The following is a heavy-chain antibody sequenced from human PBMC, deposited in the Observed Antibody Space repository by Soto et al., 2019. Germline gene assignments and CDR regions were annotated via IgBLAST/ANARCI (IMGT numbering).Heavy chain of an antibody. Sequence: EVQLLESGGGLVQPGRSLRLSCAASGFTFSSYAMSWVRQAPGKGLEWVSAISGSGGTTYYADSVKGRFTISRDNSKNKLFLPMDSLRAEHTAVYSGAKFFVEPGGSSGWTWSFLYCGQGTLVTVSS. CDR3: AKFFVEPGGSSGWTWSFLY. D-gene: IGHD6-25*01. J-gene: IGHJ4*02. CDR2: ISGSGGTT. V-gene: IGHV3-23*01. CDR1: GFTFSSYA.